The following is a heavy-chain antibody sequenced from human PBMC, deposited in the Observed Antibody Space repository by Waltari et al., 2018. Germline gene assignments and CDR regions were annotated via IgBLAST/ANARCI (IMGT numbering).Heavy chain of an antibody. CDR3: AKGDTGRSAPSDY. V-gene: IGHV3-23*01. J-gene: IGHJ4*02. Sequence: EVQLLESGGGLAQPGGSLRRSCAAAGLTFGIFAMTWVRQAPGKGLEWVSSISASGGNTYYADSVKGRFTISRDNMKNTINLQMNSLRAEDTAVYFCAKGDTGRSAPSDYWGQGTLVTVSS. CDR2: ISASGGNT. D-gene: IGHD5-18*01. CDR1: GLTFGIFA.